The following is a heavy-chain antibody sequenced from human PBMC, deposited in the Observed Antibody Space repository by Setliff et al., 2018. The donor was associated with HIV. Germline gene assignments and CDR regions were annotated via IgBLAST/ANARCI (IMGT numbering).Heavy chain of an antibody. Sequence: PSEPLSLTCAVYGGSFDNYFWTWIRQSPERGLEWIGEINHSEGTTYSPYLKSRLTISLDTSKNQISLKLTSVTAADTAVYYCSRMVRGLILRGYHYHADVWGKGTTVTVSS. V-gene: IGHV4-34*01. CDR3: SRMVRGLILRGYHYHADV. D-gene: IGHD3-10*01. CDR2: INHSEGT. CDR1: GGSFDNYF. J-gene: IGHJ6*04.